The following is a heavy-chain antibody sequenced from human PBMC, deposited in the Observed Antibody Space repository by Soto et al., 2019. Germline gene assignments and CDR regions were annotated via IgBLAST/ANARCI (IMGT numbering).Heavy chain of an antibody. CDR2: ISHDGNNK. CDR1: GFTFNRHP. Sequence: QVQLVESGGGVVQPGRSLRLSCAASGFTFNRHPLHWVGQAPGKGLEWVAVISHDGNNKYYADSVKGRFTISRDNSMNMLYLQMHGLRTEDTAIFYCARASGHIYATLHGPFDHWGQGALVTVSS. V-gene: IGHV3-30-3*01. J-gene: IGHJ4*02. CDR3: ARASGHIYATLHGPFDH. D-gene: IGHD2-8*01.